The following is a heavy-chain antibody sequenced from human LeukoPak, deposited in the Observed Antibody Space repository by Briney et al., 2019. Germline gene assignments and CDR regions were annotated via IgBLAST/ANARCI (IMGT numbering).Heavy chain of an antibody. CDR2: IDWDDDK. Sequence: SGPALVKPTQTLTLTCTFSGFSLSTSGMCVSWIRQPPGKALEWLARIDWDDDKYYSTSLKTRLTISKDTSKNQVVLTMTNMDPVDTATYYCARMWVLYYDSSGSQVWFDPWGQGTLVTVSS. CDR3: ARMWVLYYDSSGSQVWFDP. CDR1: GFSLSTSGMC. D-gene: IGHD3-22*01. V-gene: IGHV2-70*11. J-gene: IGHJ5*02.